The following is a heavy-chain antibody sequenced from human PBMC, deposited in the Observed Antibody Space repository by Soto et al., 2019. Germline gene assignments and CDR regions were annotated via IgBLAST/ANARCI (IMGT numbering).Heavy chain of an antibody. Sequence: GASVKVSCKASGYTFTNYYMHWVRQAPGQGLEWMGGIIPIFGTANYAQKFQGRVTITADKSTSTAYMELSSLRSEDTAVYYCARGNVPLIAVAGTGSFDYWGQGTLVTVSS. CDR1: GYTFTNYY. D-gene: IGHD6-19*01. CDR3: ARGNVPLIAVAGTGSFDY. V-gene: IGHV1-69*06. CDR2: IIPIFGTA. J-gene: IGHJ4*02.